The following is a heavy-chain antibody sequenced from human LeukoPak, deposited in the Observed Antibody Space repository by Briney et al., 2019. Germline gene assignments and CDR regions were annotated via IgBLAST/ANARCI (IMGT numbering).Heavy chain of an antibody. D-gene: IGHD3-3*01. Sequence: SETLSLICTVSGGSISSYYWSCIRQPPGKGLEWIGYIYNSGSTNYNPSLKSRVTISVDTSKNQFSLKLTSVTAADTAVYYCARLITISGVVIPTHYGMDVWGQGTTVTVSS. CDR1: GGSISSYY. J-gene: IGHJ6*02. V-gene: IGHV4-59*01. CDR3: ARLITISGVVIPTHYGMDV. CDR2: IYNSGST.